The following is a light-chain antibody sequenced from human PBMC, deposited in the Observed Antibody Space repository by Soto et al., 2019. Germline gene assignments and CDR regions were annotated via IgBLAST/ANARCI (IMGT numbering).Light chain of an antibody. CDR3: HQRSNWPPLT. J-gene: IGKJ4*01. CDR2: DAS. V-gene: IGKV3-11*01. CDR1: QSVGGY. Sequence: EIVLTQSPATLSLSPGERATLSCRASQSVGGYLDWCQQKPGQAPRLLIYDASNRASGIPARFSGSGSGTDFTLTISSLEPEDLAVYYCHQRSNWPPLTFGGGTKVEIK.